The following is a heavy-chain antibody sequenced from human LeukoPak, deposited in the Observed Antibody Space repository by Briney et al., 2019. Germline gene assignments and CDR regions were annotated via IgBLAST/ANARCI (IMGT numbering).Heavy chain of an antibody. D-gene: IGHD2-21*02. CDR3: ARDSCGGDCSFDY. CDR1: GGSISSYY. J-gene: IGHJ4*02. V-gene: IGHV4-59*01. CDR2: IYYSGST. Sequence: SETLSLTRTVSGGSISSYYWSWIRQPPGKGLEWIGYIYYSGSTNYNPSLKSRVTISVDTSKNQFSLKLSSVTAADTAVYYCARDSCGGDCSFDYRGQGTLVTVSS.